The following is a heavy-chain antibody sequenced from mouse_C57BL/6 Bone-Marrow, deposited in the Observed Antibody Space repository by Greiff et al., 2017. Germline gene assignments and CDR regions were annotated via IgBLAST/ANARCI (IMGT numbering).Heavy chain of an antibody. CDR3: ARLAWYYAMDY. CDR2: ISSGGSYT. Sequence: VQLQQSGGDLVKPGGSLKLSCAASGFTFSSYGMSWVRQTPDKRLEWVATISSGGSYTYYPDSVKGRFTISRDNAKNTLYLQMSSLKSEDTAMYYGARLAWYYAMDYWGQGTSVTVSS. J-gene: IGHJ4*01. CDR1: GFTFSSYG. V-gene: IGHV5-6*01.